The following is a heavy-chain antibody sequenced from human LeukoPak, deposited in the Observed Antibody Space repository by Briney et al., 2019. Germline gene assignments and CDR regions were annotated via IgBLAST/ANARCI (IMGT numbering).Heavy chain of an antibody. J-gene: IGHJ4*02. CDR3: AREPLGCGGDCHFDY. V-gene: IGHV1-69*13. Sequence: SVKVSCKTSGGTFSSYAFTWMRQAPGQGLEWVGRIIPIYNPVDYTQRFQGRVTITADESTNTVYLELSSLRYDDTAVYYCAREPLGCGGDCHFDYWGQGTLVTVSS. D-gene: IGHD2-21*02. CDR2: IIPIYNPV. CDR1: GGTFSSYA.